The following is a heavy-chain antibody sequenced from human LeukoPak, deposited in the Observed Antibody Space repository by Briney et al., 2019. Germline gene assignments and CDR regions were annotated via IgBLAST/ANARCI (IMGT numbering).Heavy chain of an antibody. J-gene: IGHJ5*02. CDR3: ARPCYYDSRIDP. CDR2: MYYSGST. D-gene: IGHD3-22*01. Sequence: SETLSLTCTVSGGSISSGDYYWSWIRQPTGKGLEWIAYMYYSGSTYYNPSLKSRVTMSADTSKNQLSLKLSSVTAADTAVYYCARPCYYDSRIDPWGQGILVTVSS. V-gene: IGHV4-30-4*01. CDR1: GGSISSGDYY.